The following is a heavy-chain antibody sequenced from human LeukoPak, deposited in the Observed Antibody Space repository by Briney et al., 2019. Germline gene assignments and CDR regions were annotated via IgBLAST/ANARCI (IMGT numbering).Heavy chain of an antibody. CDR2: IGWNGGRE. Sequence: DRSLRLSCVASGFTFDNYGMHWVRQVPGKGLEWVSGIGWNGGREGYADSVKGRFTISRDNAKKLLYLQMDSLRGDDTALYFCAKGGPNYYSFYAMDVWGRGTTVTVSS. D-gene: IGHD7-27*01. V-gene: IGHV3-9*01. CDR3: AKGGPNYYSFYAMDV. CDR1: GFTFDNYG. J-gene: IGHJ6*02.